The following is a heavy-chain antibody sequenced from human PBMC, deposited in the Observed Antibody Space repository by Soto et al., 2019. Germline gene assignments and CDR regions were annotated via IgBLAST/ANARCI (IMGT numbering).Heavy chain of an antibody. CDR2: VSASGLNT. D-gene: IGHD6-13*01. CDR3: ARLSRAGFIGAFDV. V-gene: IGHV3-23*01. CDR1: GFTFSTYA. J-gene: IGHJ3*01. Sequence: GGSLRLSCAASGFTFSTYAMAWVRQAPGKGLEWVSGVSASGLNTDYADPVKGRFYISRDNSKNTVSLHMNSLRAEDTAVYFCARLSRAGFIGAFDVSGQGTLVTVSS.